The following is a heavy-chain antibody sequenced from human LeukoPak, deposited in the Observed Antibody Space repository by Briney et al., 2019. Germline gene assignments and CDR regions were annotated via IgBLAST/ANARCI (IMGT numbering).Heavy chain of an antibody. CDR2: ISGSGGST. V-gene: IGHV3-23*01. CDR1: GFTFAIYA. D-gene: IGHD1-20*01. J-gene: IGHJ5*02. Sequence: PGVSLRLSCAASGFTFAIYAMSWVRQAPGEGLEWVSTISGSGGSTYYADSVKGRFSISRDDSKNTLYLQMNSLRAEDTAVYYCAKDRIIGTTGWFDPWGQGTLVTVSS. CDR3: AKDRIIGTTGWFDP.